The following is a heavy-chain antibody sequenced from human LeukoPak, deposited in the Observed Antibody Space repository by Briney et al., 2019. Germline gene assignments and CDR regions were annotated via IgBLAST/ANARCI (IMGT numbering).Heavy chain of an antibody. D-gene: IGHD2-2*01. J-gene: IGHJ6*03. CDR1: GYTFTGYY. CDR2: INPNSGGT. CDR3: ARDRGRCSSTSCKHYYYMDV. Sequence: ASVKVSCKASGYTFTGYYMHWVRQAPGQGLEWMGWINPNSGGTNYAQKFQGRVTMTRDTSISTAYMELSRLKSDDTAVYYCARDRGRCSSTSCKHYYYMDVWGKGTTVTISS. V-gene: IGHV1-2*02.